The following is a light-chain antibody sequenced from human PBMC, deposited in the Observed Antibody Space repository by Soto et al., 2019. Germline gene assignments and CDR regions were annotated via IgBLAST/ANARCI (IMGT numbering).Light chain of an antibody. Sequence: DIQMTQSPSSLSASVGDRVTITCRTTQDISNYLAWYQQRPGKVPKLLIYGASILQSGVPSRFRGGGSGTDFTLTISSLQPEDVATYYCQKYNRAPTWTFGQGTKVQIK. CDR3: QKYNRAPTWT. V-gene: IGKV1-27*01. CDR2: GAS. J-gene: IGKJ1*01. CDR1: QDISNY.